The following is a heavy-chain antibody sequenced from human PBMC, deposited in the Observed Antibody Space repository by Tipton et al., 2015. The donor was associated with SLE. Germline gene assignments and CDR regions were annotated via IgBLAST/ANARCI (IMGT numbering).Heavy chain of an antibody. CDR2: VDSSGDT. CDR1: GGSLSPFY. CDR3: ARGGSKQWLVDDC. J-gene: IGHJ4*02. Sequence: TLSLTCTVSGGSLSPFYWSWVRQPPGKGLEWIGYVDSSGDTYYLSSLKSRLTISVDRSKNQFSLTLNSVTAADTAVYYCARGGSKQWLVDDCWGQGTLVTVSS. V-gene: IGHV4-4*09. D-gene: IGHD6-19*01.